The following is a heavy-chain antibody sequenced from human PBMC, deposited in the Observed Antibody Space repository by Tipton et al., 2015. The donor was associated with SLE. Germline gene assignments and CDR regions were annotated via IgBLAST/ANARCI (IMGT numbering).Heavy chain of an antibody. D-gene: IGHD5-18*01. Sequence: TLSLTCTVSGGSISSRGYYWGWIRQPPGKGLEWIGNIYYSGRTYYNPSLKSRVTISVDTSKNQFSLKLSSVTAADTAVYYCARGARGNSYGSDEDFDYWGQGTLVTVSS. CDR1: GGSISSRGYY. J-gene: IGHJ4*02. V-gene: IGHV4-39*07. CDR2: IYYSGRT. CDR3: ARGARGNSYGSDEDFDY.